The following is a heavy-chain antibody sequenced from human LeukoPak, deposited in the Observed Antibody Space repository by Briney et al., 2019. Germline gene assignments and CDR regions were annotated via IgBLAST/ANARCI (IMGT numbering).Heavy chain of an antibody. J-gene: IGHJ4*02. Sequence: SETLSPTCTVSGGSISSGGYYWSWIRQHPGKGLEWIGYIYYSGSTYYNPSLKSRVTISVDTSKNQFSLKLSSVTAADTAVYYCARGYDSSGHFDYWGQGTLVTVSS. CDR2: IYYSGST. CDR1: GGSISSGGYY. CDR3: ARGYDSSGHFDY. D-gene: IGHD3-22*01. V-gene: IGHV4-31*03.